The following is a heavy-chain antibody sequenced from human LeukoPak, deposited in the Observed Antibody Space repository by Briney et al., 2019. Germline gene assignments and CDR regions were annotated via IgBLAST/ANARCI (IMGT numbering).Heavy chain of an antibody. CDR1: GFTFSSYE. D-gene: IGHD7-27*01. V-gene: IGHV3-48*03. J-gene: IGHJ4*02. CDR2: ISSSGSTI. Sequence: GGSLRLSCVASGFTFSSYEMNWVRQAPGKGLEWVSYISSSGSTIYYPDSVKGRFTISRDNAKNSLYLQMNSLRAEDTAVYYCARDINWVGGYWGQGTLVTVSS. CDR3: ARDINWVGGY.